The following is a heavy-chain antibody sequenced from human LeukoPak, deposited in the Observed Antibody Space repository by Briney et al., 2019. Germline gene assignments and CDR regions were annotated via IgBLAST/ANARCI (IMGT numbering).Heavy chain of an antibody. V-gene: IGHV6-1*01. CDR3: ARGLWLVSTVGVSAAYYYYMDV. D-gene: IGHD6-19*01. J-gene: IGHJ6*03. Sequence: SQTLSLTCAISGDSVSSNSAAWNWIRQSPSRGLEWLGRTYYRSRWYNDYAVFVKSRITINPDTSKNQFSLHLNSVTPEDTAVYYCARGLWLVSTVGVSAAYYYYMDVWGKGTTVTISS. CDR1: GDSVSSNSAA. CDR2: TYYRSRWYN.